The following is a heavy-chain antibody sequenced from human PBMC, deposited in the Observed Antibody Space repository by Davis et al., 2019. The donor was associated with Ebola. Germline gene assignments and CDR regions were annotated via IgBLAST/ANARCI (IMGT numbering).Heavy chain of an antibody. D-gene: IGHD2-2*02. CDR3: ARGYSNWFDP. Sequence: LRLSCAVSGGSISSGGYSWSWIRQPPGKGLEWIGYIYHSGSTYYNPSLKSRVTISVDRSKNQFSLKLSSVTAADTAVYYCARGYSNWFDPWGQGTLVTVSS. J-gene: IGHJ5*02. CDR2: IYHSGST. V-gene: IGHV4-30-2*01. CDR1: GGSISSGGYS.